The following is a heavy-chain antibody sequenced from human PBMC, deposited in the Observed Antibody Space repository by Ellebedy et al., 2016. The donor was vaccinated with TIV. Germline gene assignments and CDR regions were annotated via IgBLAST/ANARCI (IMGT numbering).Heavy chain of an antibody. V-gene: IGHV4-59*01. CDR1: GGSISIYY. Sequence: MPSETLSLTCIVSGGSISIYYWTWFRQPPGKGLEWIGYIYSSGRTDYKHSLKSRMAISVDTSRNQISLKLSSVTAADTAVYYCSAAYGRVTPAYWGQGTLVTVSS. J-gene: IGHJ4*02. CDR2: IYSSGRT. CDR3: SAAYGRVTPAY. D-gene: IGHD4-17*01.